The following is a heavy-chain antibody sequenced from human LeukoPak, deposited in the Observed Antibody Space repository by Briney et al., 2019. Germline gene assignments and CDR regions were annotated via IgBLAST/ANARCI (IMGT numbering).Heavy chain of an antibody. Sequence: PSETLSLTCAVSGYSISTLANWGWIRQSPGKGLEWIGYIYYSGSTNYNPSLKSRVTISVDTSKNQFSLKLSSVTAADTAVYYCARHGATLEMATTLDYWGQGTLVTVSS. CDR1: GYSISTLAN. V-gene: IGHV4-59*11. CDR3: ARHGATLEMATTLDY. D-gene: IGHD5-24*01. J-gene: IGHJ4*02. CDR2: IYYSGST.